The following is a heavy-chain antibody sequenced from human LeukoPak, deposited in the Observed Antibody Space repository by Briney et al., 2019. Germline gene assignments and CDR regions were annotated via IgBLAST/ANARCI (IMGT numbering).Heavy chain of an antibody. J-gene: IGHJ4*02. V-gene: IGHV1-58*02. CDR1: GYTFTSYG. Sequence: ASVKVSCKASGYTFTSYGISWVRQARGQRLEWIGWIVVGSGNTNYAQKFQERVTITRDMSTSTAYMELSSLRSEDTAVYYCAASTGSYYDLLDYWGQGTLVTVSS. D-gene: IGHD3-10*01. CDR2: IVVGSGNT. CDR3: AASTGSYYDLLDY.